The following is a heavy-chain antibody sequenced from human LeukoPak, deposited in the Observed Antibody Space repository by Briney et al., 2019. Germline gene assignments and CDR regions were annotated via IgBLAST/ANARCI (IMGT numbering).Heavy chain of an antibody. Sequence: VXGGSVSXXSYYXSWIRQPPGKGLEWIGYIYYSGSTNYNPSLKSRVTISVDTSKNQFSLKLSSVTAADTAVYYCARDARITMVRGVTTTFDYWGQGTLVTVSS. J-gene: IGHJ4*02. CDR3: ARDARITMVRGVTTTFDY. V-gene: IGHV4-61*01. CDR2: IYYSGST. D-gene: IGHD3-10*01. CDR1: GGSVSXXSYY.